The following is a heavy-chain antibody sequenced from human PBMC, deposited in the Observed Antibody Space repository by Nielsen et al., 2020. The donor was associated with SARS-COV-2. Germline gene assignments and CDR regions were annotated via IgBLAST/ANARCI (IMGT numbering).Heavy chain of an antibody. CDR1: GFTVSSNY. Sequence: GGSLRLSCAASGFTVSSNYMSWVRQAPGKGLEWVSVIYSGGSTYYADSVKGRFTISRDNSKNTLYLQMNSLRAEDTAVYYCAKDIGYSYGQDYFDYWGQGTLVTVSS. J-gene: IGHJ4*02. CDR3: AKDIGYSYGQDYFDY. D-gene: IGHD5-18*01. CDR2: IYSGGST. V-gene: IGHV3-53*01.